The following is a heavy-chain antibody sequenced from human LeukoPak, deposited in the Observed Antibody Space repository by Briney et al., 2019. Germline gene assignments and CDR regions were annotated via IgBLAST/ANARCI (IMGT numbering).Heavy chain of an antibody. J-gene: IGHJ4*02. CDR3: ASYDILTGHDY. CDR1: GGSISSYY. D-gene: IGHD3-9*01. Sequence: SETLSLTCTVSGGSISSYYWSWIRQPTGKGLEWIGYIYYSGSTNYNPSLKSRVTISVDTSKNQFPLKLSSVTAADTAVYYCASYDILTGHDYWGQGTLVTVSS. CDR2: IYYSGST. V-gene: IGHV4-59*08.